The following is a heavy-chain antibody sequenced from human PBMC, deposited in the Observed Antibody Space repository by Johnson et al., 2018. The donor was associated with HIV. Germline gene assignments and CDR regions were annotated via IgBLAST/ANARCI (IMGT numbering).Heavy chain of an antibody. J-gene: IGHJ3*02. CDR3: ARGTPWDAFDI. CDR2: ISSSGSTI. V-gene: IGHV3-48*04. Sequence: VQLVESGGGLVQPGGSLRLSCAASGFTFSSYWMSWVRQAPGKGLEWVSFISSSGSTIYYADSVKGRFTISRDNAKKSLYLQMNSLRAEATAVYYCARGTPWDAFDIWGQGTMVTVSS. CDR1: GFTFSSYW.